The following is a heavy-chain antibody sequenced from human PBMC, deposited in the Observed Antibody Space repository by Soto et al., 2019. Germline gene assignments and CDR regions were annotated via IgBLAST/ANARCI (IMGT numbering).Heavy chain of an antibody. V-gene: IGHV4-38-2*01. CDR2: IDHNGTS. J-gene: IGHJ5*02. D-gene: IGHD3-10*01. CDR3: ARRERYYGSPGWFDP. Sequence: SETLSLTCAVSGDSITSIYHLACIRQPPGRGREWVASIDHNGTSYYNPSLKSRVTITVDTPKNQFSLNLRSVTAADTAMYFCARRERYYGSPGWFDPWGPGTLVTVSS. CDR1: GDSITSIYH.